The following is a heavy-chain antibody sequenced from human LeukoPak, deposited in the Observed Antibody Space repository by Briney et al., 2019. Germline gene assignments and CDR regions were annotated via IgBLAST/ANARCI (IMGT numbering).Heavy chain of an antibody. CDR3: ARDVLRYFDWLPHFDY. D-gene: IGHD3-9*01. J-gene: IGHJ4*02. CDR2: ISWNSGSI. CDR1: GFTFDDYA. Sequence: GGSLRLSCAASGFTFDDYAMHWVRQAPGKGLEWVSGISWNSGSIGYADSVKGRFTISRDNSKNTLYLQMNSLRAEDTAVYYCARDVLRYFDWLPHFDYWGQGTLVTVSS. V-gene: IGHV3-9*01.